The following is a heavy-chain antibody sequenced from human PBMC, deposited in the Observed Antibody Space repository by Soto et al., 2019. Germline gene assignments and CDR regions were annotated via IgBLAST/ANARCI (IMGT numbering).Heavy chain of an antibody. J-gene: IGHJ4*02. CDR3: AREAVVGATHFFDY. V-gene: IGHV1-69*06. D-gene: IGHD1-26*01. CDR1: GGTFSRHA. Sequence: QVQLVQSGAEVRKPGSSVKVSCKASGGTFSRHAISWVRQAPGQGLEWMGGIIPIFGTANHAQKFQDRVIMTTDTSTRTASMELRSLRYDDTAVYYCAREAVVGATHFFDYWGQGTLVTVSS. CDR2: IIPIFGTA.